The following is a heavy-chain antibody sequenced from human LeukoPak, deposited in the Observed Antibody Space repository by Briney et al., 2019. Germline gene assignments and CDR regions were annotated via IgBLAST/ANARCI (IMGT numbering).Heavy chain of an antibody. J-gene: IGHJ4*02. Sequence: GGSLRLSCAASGFTFSSYAMSWVRQAPGKGLEWVSAISGSGGSTYYADSVKGRFTISRDNSKNTLYLQMNSLRAEDTAVYYCAKDSGSWYHRGSSDYWGQGTLVTVSS. V-gene: IGHV3-23*01. CDR3: AKDSGSWYHRGSSDY. CDR2: ISGSGGST. CDR1: GFTFSSYA. D-gene: IGHD6-13*01.